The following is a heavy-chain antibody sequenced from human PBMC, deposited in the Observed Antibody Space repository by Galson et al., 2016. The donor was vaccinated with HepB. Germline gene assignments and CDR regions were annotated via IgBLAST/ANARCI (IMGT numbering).Heavy chain of an antibody. D-gene: IGHD5-24*01. CDR2: IYSGGST. V-gene: IGHV3-66*02. CDR3: ARAPLEMATIQRGYFDY. Sequence: SLRLSCAASGFTFSSYSMNWVRQAPGKGLEWVSVIYSGGSTYYADSVKGRFTISRDNSKNTLYLQMNSLRAEDTAVYYCARAPLEMATIQRGYFDYWGQGTLVTVSS. J-gene: IGHJ4*02. CDR1: GFTFSSYS.